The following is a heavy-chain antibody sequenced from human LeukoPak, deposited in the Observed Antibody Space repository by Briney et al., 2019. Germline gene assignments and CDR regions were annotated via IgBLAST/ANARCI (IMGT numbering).Heavy chain of an antibody. V-gene: IGHV3-7*03. D-gene: IGHD5-12*01. CDR3: AKDHDAYSGYDFGPYYFDY. CDR1: GFTFSSYW. J-gene: IGHJ4*02. Sequence: GGSLRLSCAASGFTFSSYWMSWVRQAPGKGLEWVANIKKDGSEKYYVDSVKGRFTISRDNAKNSLYLQMNSLRAEDTAVYYCAKDHDAYSGYDFGPYYFDYWGQGTLVTVSS. CDR2: IKKDGSEK.